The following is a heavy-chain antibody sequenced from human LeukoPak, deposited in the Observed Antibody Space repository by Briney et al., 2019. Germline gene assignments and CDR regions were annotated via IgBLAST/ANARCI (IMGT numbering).Heavy chain of an antibody. V-gene: IGHV3-7*01. Sequence: GGSLTLSCPASGFTLSTYWKSWVRPPPGRGLEWMANIKQDGSEKYYGDAVKGRFTISRDNAKNSLYLQMSSLRPDDTAVYYCARGGSWFAPWGEGTLVTVSS. CDR2: IKQDGSEK. J-gene: IGHJ5*02. CDR1: GFTLSTYW. CDR3: ARGGSWFAP. D-gene: IGHD3-10*01.